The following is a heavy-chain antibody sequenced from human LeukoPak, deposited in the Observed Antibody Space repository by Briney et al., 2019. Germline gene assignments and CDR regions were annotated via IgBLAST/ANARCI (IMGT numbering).Heavy chain of an antibody. CDR1: GFTFSSYS. CDR3: AGAPPRVIVVVPAATDY. V-gene: IGHV3-21*01. CDR2: ISSSSSYI. J-gene: IGHJ4*02. Sequence: GGSLRLSCAASGFTFSSYSMNWVRQAPGKGLEWVSSISSSSSYIYYADSVKGRFTISRDNAKNSLYLQMNSLRAEDTAVYYCAGAPPRVIVVVPAATDYWGQGTLVTVSS. D-gene: IGHD2-2*01.